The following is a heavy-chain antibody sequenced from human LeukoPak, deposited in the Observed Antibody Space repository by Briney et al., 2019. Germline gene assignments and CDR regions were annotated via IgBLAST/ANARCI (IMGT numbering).Heavy chain of an antibody. Sequence: SETLSLTCTISGGSISSYYWSWIRQTPGKGLEWMGYIFYIGSTNYNPSLKSRVTISVDTSKNQFSLKLSSVTAADTAVYYCARVRITMVRGYYFDYWGQGTLVTVSS. CDR1: GGSISSYY. V-gene: IGHV4-59*08. J-gene: IGHJ4*02. CDR3: ARVRITMVRGYYFDY. CDR2: IFYIGST. D-gene: IGHD3-10*01.